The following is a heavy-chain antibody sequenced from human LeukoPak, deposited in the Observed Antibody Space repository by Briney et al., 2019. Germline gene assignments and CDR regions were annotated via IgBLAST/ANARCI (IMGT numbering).Heavy chain of an antibody. D-gene: IGHD3-22*01. Sequence: PSETLSLTCTVSGGSISSGGYYWSWIRQHPGKGLEWIGYIYHSGSTYYNPSLKSRVTISVDTSKNQFSPKLSSVTAADTAVYYCASGLSYYYDSSADYWGQGTLVTVSS. V-gene: IGHV4-31*03. CDR2: IYHSGST. CDR1: GGSISSGGYY. CDR3: ASGLSYYYDSSADY. J-gene: IGHJ4*02.